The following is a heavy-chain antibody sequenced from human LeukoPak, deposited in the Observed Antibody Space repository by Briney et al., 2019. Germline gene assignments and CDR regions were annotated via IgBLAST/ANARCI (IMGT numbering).Heavy chain of an antibody. D-gene: IGHD1-26*01. Sequence: GGSLRLSCAASGFIFSNYWMHWVRQAPGKGLVWVPRIKTDGSTITYADSVKGQFTISRDNAMNTLYLQMNSLGAEDTAVYYCARVGQGEWFFDLWGRGTLVTVSS. CDR1: GFIFSNYW. CDR3: ARVGQGEWFFDL. J-gene: IGHJ2*01. V-gene: IGHV3-74*01. CDR2: IKTDGSTI.